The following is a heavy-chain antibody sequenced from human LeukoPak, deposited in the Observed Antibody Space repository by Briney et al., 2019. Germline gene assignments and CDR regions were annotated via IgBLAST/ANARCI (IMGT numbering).Heavy chain of an antibody. Sequence: GGSLRLSCAASGFTFDDYAMGWVRQVPGKGLEWVGRIKSKTDGGTTDYAAPVKGRFTISRDDSKNTLYLQMNSLKTEDTAVYYCTTDVTPRTWFGEGASDYWGQGTLVTVSS. D-gene: IGHD3-10*01. V-gene: IGHV3-15*01. CDR1: GFTFDDYA. CDR3: TTDVTPRTWFGEGASDY. CDR2: IKSKTDGGTT. J-gene: IGHJ4*02.